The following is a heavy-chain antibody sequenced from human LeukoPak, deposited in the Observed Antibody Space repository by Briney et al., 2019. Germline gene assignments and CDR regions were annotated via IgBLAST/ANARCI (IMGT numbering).Heavy chain of an antibody. CDR2: ISTGSSTM. V-gene: IGHV3-48*01. CDR1: GFTFSSYS. CDR3: ARGHDYGDY. J-gene: IGHJ4*02. Sequence: GGSLRLSCAASGFTFSSYSMSWVRQAPGKGLEWISYISTGSSTMYYADSVKGRFTISRDDARTSLSLQMNSLRAEDTAVYYCARGHDYGDYWGQGTLVTVSS.